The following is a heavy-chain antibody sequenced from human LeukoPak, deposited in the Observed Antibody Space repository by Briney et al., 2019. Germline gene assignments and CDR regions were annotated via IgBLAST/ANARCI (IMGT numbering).Heavy chain of an antibody. J-gene: IGHJ4*02. CDR2: ISGSGGST. Sequence: PGGSLRLSCAASGFTFSSYAMSWVRQAPGKGLEWVSSISGSGGSTYYADSVKGRFTISRDDSKNTLYLQMNSLRAEDTAVYYCAKQGGTIFEVVMVRNLDYWGQGTLVTVSS. CDR3: AKQGGTIFEVVMVRNLDY. D-gene: IGHD3-3*01. CDR1: GFTFSSYA. V-gene: IGHV3-23*01.